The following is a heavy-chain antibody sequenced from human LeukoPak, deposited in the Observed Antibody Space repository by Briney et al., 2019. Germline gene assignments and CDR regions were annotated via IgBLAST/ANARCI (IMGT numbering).Heavy chain of an antibody. D-gene: IGHD3-10*01. CDR3: ARVDYGSRSYFDY. CDR2: IYSGGST. Sequence: GGSLRLSCAASGFTVSSNYMSWVRRAPGKGLEWVSVIYSGGSTDYADSVKGRFAISRDNSKNMLYLQLNSLRAEDTAVYYCARVDYGSRSYFDYWGQGTLVTVSS. CDR1: GFTVSSNY. V-gene: IGHV3-53*01. J-gene: IGHJ4*02.